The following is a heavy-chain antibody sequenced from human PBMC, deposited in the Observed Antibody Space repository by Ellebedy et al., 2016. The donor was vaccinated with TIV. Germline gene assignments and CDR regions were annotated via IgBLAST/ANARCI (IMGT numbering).Heavy chain of an antibody. CDR1: GFSSGFSFSRYA. D-gene: IGHD5-18*01. Sequence: GESLKISCAASGFSSGFSFSRYAMGWVRQVPGKGLEWVSDISGSGDTTYYADSVKGRFTFSRDNSKNTVYLQMNSLRAEDTAVYYCAKTGGYIYGLPDFWGQGTLVTVSS. CDR2: ISGSGDTT. V-gene: IGHV3-23*01. J-gene: IGHJ4*02. CDR3: AKTGGYIYGLPDF.